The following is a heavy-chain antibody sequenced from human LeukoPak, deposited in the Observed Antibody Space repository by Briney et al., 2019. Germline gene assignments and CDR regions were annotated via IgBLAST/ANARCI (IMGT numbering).Heavy chain of an antibody. CDR3: ARNSYWREFDY. D-gene: IGHD2-8*02. CDR1: GFTFSSFV. CDR2: ISSSGSTI. Sequence: PGGSLRLSCAASGFTFSSFVMNWVRQAPGKGLEWVSYISSSGSTIDYADSVKGRFTISRDNAKNSLYLQMNSLRAEDTAVYYCARNSYWREFDYWGRGTLVTVSS. V-gene: IGHV3-48*03. J-gene: IGHJ4*02.